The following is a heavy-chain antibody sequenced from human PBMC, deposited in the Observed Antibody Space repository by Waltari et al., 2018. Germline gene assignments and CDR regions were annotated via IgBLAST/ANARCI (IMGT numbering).Heavy chain of an antibody. CDR2: ISSSSSYI. CDR3: ATSDRLCSGGSCSFDY. D-gene: IGHD2-15*01. V-gene: IGHV3-21*01. J-gene: IGHJ4*02. CDR1: GFTFSSYS. Sequence: EVQLVESGGGLVKPGGSLRLSCAASGFTFSSYSMNWVRQAPGKGLEWVSSISSSSSYIYYADSVKGRFTISRDNAKNSLYLQMNSLRAEDTAVYYCATSDRLCSGGSCSFDYWGQGTLVTVSS.